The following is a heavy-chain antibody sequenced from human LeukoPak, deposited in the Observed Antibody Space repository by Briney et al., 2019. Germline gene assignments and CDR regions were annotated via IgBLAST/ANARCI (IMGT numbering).Heavy chain of an antibody. Sequence: ASVTVSCKASGYTFTSYGISWVRQAPGQGGEWMGWISAYNGNTNYAQKLQGRVTMTTDTSTSTAYMELRCLRSDDTAVYYCARDLPTTGTTLFDYWGQGTLVTVSS. CDR2: ISAYNGNT. CDR1: GYTFTSYG. V-gene: IGHV1-18*01. CDR3: ARDLPTTGTTLFDY. D-gene: IGHD1-1*01. J-gene: IGHJ4*02.